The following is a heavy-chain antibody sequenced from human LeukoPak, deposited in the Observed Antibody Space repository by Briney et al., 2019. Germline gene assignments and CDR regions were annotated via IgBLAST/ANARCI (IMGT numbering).Heavy chain of an antibody. Sequence: GGSLRLSCAASGFTFSNYAMSWVRQAPGKGLEWVSGISGSGGSTYYADSVKGRLTISRDNSKNTLYLQMDRLRAEDTAVYYCAKTTVGYSSGRYPGWPADCWGQGALVTVSS. CDR2: ISGSGGST. D-gene: IGHD6-19*01. CDR1: GFTFSNYA. V-gene: IGHV3-23*01. CDR3: AKTTVGYSSGRYPGWPADC. J-gene: IGHJ4*02.